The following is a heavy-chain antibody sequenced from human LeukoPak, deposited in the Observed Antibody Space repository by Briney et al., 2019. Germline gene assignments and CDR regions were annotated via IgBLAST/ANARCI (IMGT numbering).Heavy chain of an antibody. Sequence: GGSLRFSCAASGFTFSSYAMSWVRQAPGKGLEWVSAISGSGGSTYYADSVKGRFTISRDNSKNTLYLQMNSLRAEDTAVYYCAKDVVVVPAATRGGTHFDYWGQGTLVTVSS. V-gene: IGHV3-23*01. CDR1: GFTFSSYA. CDR3: AKDVVVVPAATRGGTHFDY. CDR2: ISGSGGST. J-gene: IGHJ4*02. D-gene: IGHD2-2*01.